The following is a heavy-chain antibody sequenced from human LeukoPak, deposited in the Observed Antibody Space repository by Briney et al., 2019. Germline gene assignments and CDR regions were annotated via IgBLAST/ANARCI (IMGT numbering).Heavy chain of an antibody. J-gene: IGHJ4*02. D-gene: IGHD2-8*02. CDR3: ERVVLVEEAFDY. V-gene: IGHV3-74*01. CDR1: GFTFSSYW. CDR2: INSDGSST. Sequence: PGGSLRLSCAASGFTFSSYWMHWVRQAPGKGLVWVSRINSDGSSTSYADSVKGRFTISRDNAKNTLYLQMNSLRAEDTAVYYCERVVLVEEAFDYWGQGTLVTVPS.